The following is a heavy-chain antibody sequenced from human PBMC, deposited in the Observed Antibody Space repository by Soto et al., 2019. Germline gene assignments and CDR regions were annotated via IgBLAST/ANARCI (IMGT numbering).Heavy chain of an antibody. CDR3: AREAPNIVVVETATGIFDY. Sequence: QVQLVESGGGVVQPGRSLRLSCAASGFTFSSYGMHWVRQAPGKGLEWVAVIWYDGSNKYYADSAKGRFTISRDNSKKTLYLQMNSLRAEDTAVYYCAREAPNIVVVETATGIFDYWGQGTLVTVSS. CDR1: GFTFSSYG. CDR2: IWYDGSNK. D-gene: IGHD2-15*01. V-gene: IGHV3-33*01. J-gene: IGHJ4*02.